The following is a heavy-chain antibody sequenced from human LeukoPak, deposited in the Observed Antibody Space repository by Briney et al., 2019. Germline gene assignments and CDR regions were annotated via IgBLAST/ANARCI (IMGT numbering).Heavy chain of an antibody. CDR1: GYTFTGYY. J-gene: IGHJ4*02. Sequence: ASVKVSCKASGYTFTGYYMHWVRQAPGQGLEWMEWINPISGGTNYAQKFQSRVTMTRETSISTAYMELSRLRSDDTAVYYCARVARWLQPFDYWGQGTLVTVSS. CDR2: INPISGGT. CDR3: ARVARWLQPFDY. D-gene: IGHD5-24*01. V-gene: IGHV1-2*02.